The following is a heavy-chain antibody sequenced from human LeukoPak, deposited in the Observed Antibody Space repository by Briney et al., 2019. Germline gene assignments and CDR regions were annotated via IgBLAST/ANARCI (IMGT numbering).Heavy chain of an antibody. CDR2: INPSGSST. V-gene: IGHV1-46*01. Sequence: ASVKVSCKASGDTFTNYYMHWVRQAPGQGLEWMGIINPSGSSTSYAQKFQGRVTMTRDTSTSTVNMELSNLRSEDTAVYYCAREGFYGRELFPAFDYWGQGTLVTVSS. CDR1: GDTFTNYY. D-gene: IGHD3-10*01. J-gene: IGHJ4*02. CDR3: AREGFYGRELFPAFDY.